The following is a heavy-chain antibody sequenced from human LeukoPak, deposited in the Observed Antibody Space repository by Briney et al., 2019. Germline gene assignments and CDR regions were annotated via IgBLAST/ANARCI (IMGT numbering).Heavy chain of an antibody. Sequence: ASVKVSCKASGYTFTSYDINWVRQATGQGLEWMGWMNPNSGNTGYAQKLQGRVTITRNTSISTAYMELSSLRSEDTAVYYCARGQGLRYFDWLSPHDAFDIWGQGTMVTVSS. CDR3: ARGQGLRYFDWLSPHDAFDI. D-gene: IGHD3-9*01. V-gene: IGHV1-8*03. J-gene: IGHJ3*02. CDR1: GYTFTSYD. CDR2: MNPNSGNT.